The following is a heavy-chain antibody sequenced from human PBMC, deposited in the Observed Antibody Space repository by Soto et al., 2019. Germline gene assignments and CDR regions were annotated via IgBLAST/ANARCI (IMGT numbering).Heavy chain of an antibody. CDR2: ISGSGGST. J-gene: IGHJ5*02. CDR1: GFTFSSYA. Sequence: PGGSLRLSCAASGFTFSSYAMSWVRQAPGKGLEWVSAISGSGGSTYYADYVKGRFTISRDNSKNTLNLQMNSLRAEDTAVYYYAKDHGDNNWLDPWGQGTLVTVSS. V-gene: IGHV3-23*01. CDR3: AKDHGDNNWLDP. D-gene: IGHD4-17*01.